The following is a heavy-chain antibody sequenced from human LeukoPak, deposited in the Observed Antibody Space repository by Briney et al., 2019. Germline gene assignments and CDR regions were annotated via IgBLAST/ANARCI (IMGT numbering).Heavy chain of an antibody. CDR1: GGSLSGYF. J-gene: IGHJ4*02. D-gene: IGHD2/OR15-2a*01. V-gene: IGHV4-34*01. Sequence: SSPTLSLTCAVSGGSLSGYFWSWIRQSSGKRLEWIGEIHNSGITNYNPSLNSRVTMSEDSSKNQFYLNLSSVAAADAAVYYCARRYYYKLGSFPFDFWGQGTLVTVPS. CDR3: ARRYYYKLGSFPFDF. CDR2: IHNSGIT.